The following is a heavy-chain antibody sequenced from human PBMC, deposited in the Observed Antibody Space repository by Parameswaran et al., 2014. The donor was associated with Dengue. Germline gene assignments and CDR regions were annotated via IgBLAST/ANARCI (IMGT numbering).Heavy chain of an antibody. Sequence: WIRQPREGLEWVSAISGSGGSTYYADSVKGRFTISRDNSKNTLYLQMNSLRAEDTAVYYCAKDRLAAAANNWFDPWGQGTLVTVSS. J-gene: IGHJ5*02. V-gene: IGHV3-23*01. CDR2: ISGSGGST. D-gene: IGHD6-13*01. CDR3: AKDRLAAAANNWFDP.